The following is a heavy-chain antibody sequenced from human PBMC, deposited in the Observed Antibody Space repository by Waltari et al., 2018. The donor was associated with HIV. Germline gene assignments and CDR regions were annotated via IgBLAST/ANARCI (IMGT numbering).Heavy chain of an antibody. V-gene: IGHV4-34*01. D-gene: IGHD6-13*01. J-gene: IGHJ6*02. Sequence: QVQLQQWCAGLLKPSKTLYLTCTVHGASFSGSYSSLIPQPPGNGLEWIGEINHSGSTNYNPSLKSRVTISVDTSKNQFSLKLSSVTAADTAVYYCASLPGIAAAEGYYYYGMDVWGQGTTVTVSS. CDR2: INHSGST. CDR1: GASFSGSY. CDR3: ASLPGIAAAEGYYYYGMDV.